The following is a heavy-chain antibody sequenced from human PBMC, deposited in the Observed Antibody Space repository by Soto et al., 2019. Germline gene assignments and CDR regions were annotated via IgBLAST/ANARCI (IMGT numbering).Heavy chain of an antibody. CDR2: ISSNGGST. CDR1: GFTFSSYA. CDR3: VKETTILWGYSYGNSPYYFDY. J-gene: IGHJ4*02. V-gene: IGHV3-64D*08. Sequence: GGSLRLSCSASGFTFSSYAMHWVRQAPGKGLEYVSAISSNGGSTYYADSVKGRFTISRDNSKNTLYLQMSSLRAEDTAVYYCVKETTILWGYSYGNSPYYFDYWGQGTLVTVSS. D-gene: IGHD5-18*01.